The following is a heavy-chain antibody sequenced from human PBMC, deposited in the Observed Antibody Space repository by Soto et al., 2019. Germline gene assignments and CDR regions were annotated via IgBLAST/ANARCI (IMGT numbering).Heavy chain of an antibody. CDR2: IWYDGSNK. CDR1: GFTFSSYG. D-gene: IGHD6-6*01. V-gene: IGHV3-33*01. Sequence: QVQLVESGGGVVQPGRSLRLSCAASGFTFSSYGMHWVRQAPGKGLEWVAVIWYDGSNKYYADSVKGRFTISRDNSKNTLYLQMNSLRAEDTAVYYCARDPVDYSSSSSYFDYWGQGTLVTVSS. J-gene: IGHJ4*02. CDR3: ARDPVDYSSSSSYFDY.